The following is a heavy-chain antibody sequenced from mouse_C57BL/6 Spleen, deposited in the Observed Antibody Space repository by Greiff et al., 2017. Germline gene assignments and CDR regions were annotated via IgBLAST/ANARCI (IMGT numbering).Heavy chain of an antibody. D-gene: IGHD2-1*01. CDR1: GYTFTSYW. Sequence: VQLQQPGAELVMPGASVKLSCKASGYTFTSYWMHWVKQRPGQGLEWIGEIDPSDSYTNYNQKFKGKSTLTVDKSSSTAYMQLSSLTSEDSAVYYCARPMLYGNGAMDYWGQGTTVTVSS. CDR2: IDPSDSYT. V-gene: IGHV1-69*01. J-gene: IGHJ4*01. CDR3: ARPMLYGNGAMDY.